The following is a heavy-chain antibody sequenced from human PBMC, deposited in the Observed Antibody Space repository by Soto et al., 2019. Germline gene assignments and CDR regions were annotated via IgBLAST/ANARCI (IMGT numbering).Heavy chain of an antibody. Sequence: PSETLSLTCTVSGGSISSYYWSWIRQPPGKGLEWIGYIYYSGSTNYNPSLKSRVTISVDTSKNQFSLKLSSVTAADTAVYYCARAVIFPGVTVVTAYFDYWGQGTLVTVS. D-gene: IGHD2-15*01. V-gene: IGHV4-59*01. CDR1: GGSISSYY. CDR2: IYYSGST. CDR3: ARAVIFPGVTVVTAYFDY. J-gene: IGHJ4*02.